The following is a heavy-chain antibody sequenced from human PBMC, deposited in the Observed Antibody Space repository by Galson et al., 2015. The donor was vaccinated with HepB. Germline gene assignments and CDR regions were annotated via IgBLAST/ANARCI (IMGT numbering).Heavy chain of an antibody. CDR1: GFTFSSYA. CDR2: ISGSGGST. V-gene: IGHV3-23*01. CDR3: AKAPHKAGGYSYGRPHYMDV. J-gene: IGHJ6*03. D-gene: IGHD5-18*01. Sequence: SLRLSCAASGFTFSSYAMSWVRQAPGKGLEWVSAISGSGGSTYYADSVKGRFTISRDNSKNTLYLQMNSLRAEDTAVYYCAKAPHKAGGYSYGRPHYMDVWGKGTTVTVSS.